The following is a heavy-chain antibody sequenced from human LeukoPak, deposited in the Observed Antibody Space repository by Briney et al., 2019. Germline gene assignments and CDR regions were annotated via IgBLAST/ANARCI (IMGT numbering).Heavy chain of an antibody. Sequence: SVKVSCKASGGTFSRYAISWVRQAPGQGLEWMGGIIPIFGTANYAQKFQGRVTITTDESTSTAYMELSSLRSEDTAVYYCARDAPVPAASRGYYMDVWGKGTTVTVSS. J-gene: IGHJ6*03. V-gene: IGHV1-69*05. D-gene: IGHD2-2*01. CDR2: IIPIFGTA. CDR3: ARDAPVPAASRGYYMDV. CDR1: GGTFSRYA.